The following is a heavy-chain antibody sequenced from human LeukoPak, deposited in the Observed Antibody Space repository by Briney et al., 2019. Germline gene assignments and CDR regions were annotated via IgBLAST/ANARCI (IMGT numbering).Heavy chain of an antibody. CDR3: AKGYDWNYLFDY. V-gene: IGHV4-59*04. CDR2: IYYSGST. D-gene: IGHD1-7*01. J-gene: IGHJ4*02. CDR1: GGSISSYY. Sequence: PSETLSLTCTVSGGSISSYYWSWIRQPPGKGLEWIGYIYYSGSTYYNPSLKSRVTISVDTSKNQFSLKLSSVTAADTAVYYCAKGYDWNYLFDYWGQGTLVTVSS.